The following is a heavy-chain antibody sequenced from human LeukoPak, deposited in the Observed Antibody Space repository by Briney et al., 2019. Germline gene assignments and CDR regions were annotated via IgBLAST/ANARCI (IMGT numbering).Heavy chain of an antibody. CDR2: ISYDGSNK. CDR3: AKRHMVGASRGCPDY. D-gene: IGHD1-26*01. Sequence: GGSLRLSCAASGFTFSSYGMHWVRQAPGKGLEWVAVISYDGSNKYYADSVKGRFAISRDNSKNTLYLQMNSLRAEDTAVYYCAKRHMVGASRGCPDYWGHGTLVTVSS. J-gene: IGHJ4*01. V-gene: IGHV3-30*18. CDR1: GFTFSSYG.